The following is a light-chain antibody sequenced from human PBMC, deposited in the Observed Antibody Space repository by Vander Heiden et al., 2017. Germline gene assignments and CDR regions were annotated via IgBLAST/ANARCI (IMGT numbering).Light chain of an antibody. Sequence: QSALTQPPSVSASPGQSVTISCTGTSSDVGSYNRVSWYQQPPGTAPKLMIYEVTKRPSGVPDRFSGSKSGNTASLTISGLQAEDEADYYCSSYTSRTTPVAFGGGTKLTVL. J-gene: IGLJ2*01. CDR1: SSDVGSYNR. CDR2: EVT. V-gene: IGLV2-18*02. CDR3: SSYTSRTTPVA.